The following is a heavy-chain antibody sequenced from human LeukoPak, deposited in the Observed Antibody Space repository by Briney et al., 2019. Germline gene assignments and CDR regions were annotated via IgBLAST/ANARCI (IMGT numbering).Heavy chain of an antibody. CDR2: IYYSGST. Sequence: SQTLSLTCTVSGGSISSGGYYWSWIRQRPGKGLEWIGYIYYSGSTYCNPSLKSRVTISVDTSKNQFSLKLSSVTAADTAVYYCARAPYYYDSSGYYDYWGQGTLVTVSS. J-gene: IGHJ4*02. CDR1: GGSISSGGYY. CDR3: ARAPYYYDSSGYYDY. D-gene: IGHD3-22*01. V-gene: IGHV4-31*03.